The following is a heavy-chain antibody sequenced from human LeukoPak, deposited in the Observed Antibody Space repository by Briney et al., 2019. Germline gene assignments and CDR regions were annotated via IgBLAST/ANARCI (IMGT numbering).Heavy chain of an antibody. Sequence: PSETLSLTCTVSGGSISSYYWSWIRQPPGKGLEWIGYIYHSGSTYYNPSLKSRVTISVDRSKNQFSLKLSSVTAADTAVYYCAREGSSSWLDYWGQGTLVTVSS. CDR3: AREGSSSWLDY. J-gene: IGHJ4*02. CDR2: IYHSGST. V-gene: IGHV4-59*12. CDR1: GGSISSYY. D-gene: IGHD6-13*01.